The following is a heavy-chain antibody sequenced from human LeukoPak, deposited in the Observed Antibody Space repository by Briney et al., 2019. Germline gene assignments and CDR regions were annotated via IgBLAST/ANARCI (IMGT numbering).Heavy chain of an antibody. Sequence: SSETLSLTCAVYGGSFSGYYWSWIRQPPGKGLEWIGEINHSGSTNYNPSLKSRVTISVDTSKNQFSLKLSSVTAADTAVYYCARESIAAAVTPLDYWGQGTLVTVSS. J-gene: IGHJ4*02. D-gene: IGHD6-13*01. V-gene: IGHV4-34*01. CDR2: INHSGST. CDR3: ARESIAAAVTPLDY. CDR1: GGSFSGYY.